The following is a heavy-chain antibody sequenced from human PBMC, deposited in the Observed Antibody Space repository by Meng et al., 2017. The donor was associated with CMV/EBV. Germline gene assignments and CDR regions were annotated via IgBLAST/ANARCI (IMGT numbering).Heavy chain of an antibody. CDR1: GFTVSSNY. D-gene: IGHD1-26*01. V-gene: IGHV3-53*01. CDR3: ARSRTPRGKGAEMDV. Sequence: GESLKISCAASGFTVSSNYMSWVRQAPGKGLEWVSVIYSGGSTYYADSVKGRFTISRDNSKNTLYLQVNSLRAEDTAVYYCARSRTPRGKGAEMDVWGQGTTVTVSS. J-gene: IGHJ6*02. CDR2: IYSGGST.